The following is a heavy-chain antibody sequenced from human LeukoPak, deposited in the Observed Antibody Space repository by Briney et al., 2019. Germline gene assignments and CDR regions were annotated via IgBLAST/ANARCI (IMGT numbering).Heavy chain of an antibody. CDR1: GYTFTGYY. CDR3: ARSYDILTGYYSN. J-gene: IGHJ4*02. V-gene: IGHV1-2*06. CDR2: INPNSGGT. Sequence: ASVKVSCKASGYTFTGYYMHWVRQAPGQGLEWMGRINPNSGGTNYAQKFQGRVTMTRDTSISTAYMELSRLRSDDTAVYYCARSYDILTGYYSNWGQGTLVTVSS. D-gene: IGHD3-9*01.